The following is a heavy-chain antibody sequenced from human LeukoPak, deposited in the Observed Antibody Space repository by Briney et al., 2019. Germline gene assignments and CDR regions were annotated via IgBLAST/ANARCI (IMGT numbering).Heavy chain of an antibody. CDR3: ARYCGGDCYGMDV. V-gene: IGHV3-23*01. CDR2: ISRSGSST. D-gene: IGHD2-21*01. CDR1: GFTFSTYA. Sequence: PGGSLRLSCAASGFTFSTYAMTWVRQAPGKGLECVSVISRSGSSTHYADSVKGRFTISRDNSKNSLYLQMNNLRAEDTAVYYCARYCGGDCYGMDVWGQGTTVTVSS. J-gene: IGHJ6*02.